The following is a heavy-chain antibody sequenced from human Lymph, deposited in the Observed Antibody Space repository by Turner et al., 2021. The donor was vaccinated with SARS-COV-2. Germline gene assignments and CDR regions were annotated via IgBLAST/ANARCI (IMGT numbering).Heavy chain of an antibody. D-gene: IGHD1-26*01. CDR3: ARRHSGNYDAFEI. J-gene: IGHJ3*02. CDR2: IIPIVGIA. Sequence: QVQLVKSGAEVKKPGSSVKVSCKASGGTFSTYAMSWVRQAPGQGLEWMGGIIPIVGIANYAQKFQGRVTITADKSTSTAYMELSSLRSEDTAVYHCARRHSGNYDAFEIWGQGTMVTVSS. V-gene: IGHV1-69*10. CDR1: GGTFSTYA.